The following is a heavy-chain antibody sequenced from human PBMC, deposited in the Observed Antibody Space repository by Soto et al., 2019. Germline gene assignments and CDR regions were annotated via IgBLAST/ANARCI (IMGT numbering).Heavy chain of an antibody. CDR3: TRGSGWFDP. D-gene: IGHD7-27*01. Sequence: SETLSLTCTVSGGSIRVTDYFWGWIRQPPGKALEWIASIYHSGSTYYNPSLKSRVTMSIDTSNNQFALTLNSVSAADTAVYFCTRGSGWFDPWGQGTLVTVSS. V-gene: IGHV4-39*01. CDR2: IYHSGST. CDR1: GGSIRVTDYF. J-gene: IGHJ5*02.